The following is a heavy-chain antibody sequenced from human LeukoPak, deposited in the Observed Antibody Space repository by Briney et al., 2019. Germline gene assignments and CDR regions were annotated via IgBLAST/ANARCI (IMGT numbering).Heavy chain of an antibody. CDR1: GDSISSSSYY. J-gene: IGHJ4*02. CDR3: ATGRDYFNY. V-gene: IGHV4-39*07. CDR2: IYYTGIT. Sequence: SETLSLTCTVSGDSISSSSYYWGWIRQPPGKGLEWIGNIYYTGITYYNPSLKSRVTISVDTSKNQFSLKLSSVTAADTAVYYCATGRDYFNYWGQGTLVTVSS.